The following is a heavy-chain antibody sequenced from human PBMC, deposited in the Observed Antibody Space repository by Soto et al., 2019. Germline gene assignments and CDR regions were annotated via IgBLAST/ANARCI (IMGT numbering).Heavy chain of an antibody. CDR2: IIPIFGTA. Sequence: SVKVSCKASGGTFSSYAISWVRQAPGQGLEWMGGIIPIFGTANYAQKFQGRVTITADKSTSTAYMELSSLRSEDTAVYYCARDSGRGWYFDYWGQGTLVTVSS. D-gene: IGHD6-19*01. J-gene: IGHJ4*02. CDR1: GGTFSSYA. CDR3: ARDSGRGWYFDY. V-gene: IGHV1-69*06.